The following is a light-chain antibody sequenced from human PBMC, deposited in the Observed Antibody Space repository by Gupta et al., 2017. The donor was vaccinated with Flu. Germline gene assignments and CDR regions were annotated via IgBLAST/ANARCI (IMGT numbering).Light chain of an antibody. Sequence: QSDSNEYLDWDQQRPGQPPRRLIYRASSRASGVTDRFSGSGAGTDCTLKISRMEAEDVGMYYWRQYKQSPNTFGGGTKLEIK. J-gene: IGKJ4*01. CDR3: RQYKQSPNT. V-gene: IGKV2-24*01. CDR1: QSDSNEY. CDR2: RAS.